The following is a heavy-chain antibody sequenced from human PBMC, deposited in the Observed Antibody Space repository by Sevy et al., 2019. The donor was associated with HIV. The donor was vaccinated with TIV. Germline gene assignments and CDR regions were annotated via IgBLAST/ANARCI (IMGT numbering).Heavy chain of an antibody. V-gene: IGHV3-30*04. Sequence: GGSPRLSCAASGFTFSSYAMHWVRQAPGKGLEWVAVISYDGSNKYYADSVKGRFTISRDNSKNTLYLQMNSLRAEDTAVYYCARGPMVVAAIYYYYGMDVWGQGTTVTVSS. CDR1: GFTFSSYA. D-gene: IGHD2-15*01. CDR2: ISYDGSNK. J-gene: IGHJ6*02. CDR3: ARGPMVVAAIYYYYGMDV.